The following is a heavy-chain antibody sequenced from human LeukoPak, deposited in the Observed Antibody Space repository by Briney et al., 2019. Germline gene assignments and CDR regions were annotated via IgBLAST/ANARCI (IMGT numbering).Heavy chain of an antibody. J-gene: IGHJ4*02. V-gene: IGHV3-23*01. CDR3: AKLPTRLPQHNFDH. Sequence: GGSRRLSCAASGFTCSRFAMRWVLHAPGKGLEWVAGIRRSGGSPYSVHPANGTLIMSRDNSNNTVHLKMTSPSAQDTPVHYCAKLPTRLPQHNFDHWGQATLVTASS. CDR1: GFTCSRFA. CDR2: IRRSGGSP.